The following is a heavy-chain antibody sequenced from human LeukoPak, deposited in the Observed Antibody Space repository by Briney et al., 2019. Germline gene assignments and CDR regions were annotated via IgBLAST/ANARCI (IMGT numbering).Heavy chain of an antibody. J-gene: IGHJ4*02. CDR1: GFTFSNYW. CDR3: AREGNRRSSDY. Sequence: GGSLRLSCAASGFTFSNYWMSWVRQAPGKGLEWVANIKQDGSETYYVDSVTGRFTISRDNAKNSLSLQMNSLRAEDTAVYYCAREGNRRSSDYWGQGTLVTVSS. D-gene: IGHD2/OR15-2a*01. V-gene: IGHV3-7*01. CDR2: IKQDGSET.